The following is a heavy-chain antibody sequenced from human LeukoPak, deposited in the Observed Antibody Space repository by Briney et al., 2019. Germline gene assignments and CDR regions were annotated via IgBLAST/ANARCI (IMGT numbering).Heavy chain of an antibody. V-gene: IGHV3-30*02. D-gene: IGHD3-10*01. CDR1: GFTSSSYG. CDR3: AKDRGYYFDY. J-gene: IGHJ4*02. Sequence: GGSLRLSCAASGFTSSSYGMHWVRQAPGKGLEWVAFIRYDGSNKYYADSVKGRFTISRDNSKNTLYLQMNSLRAEDTAVYYCAKDRGYYFDYWGQGTLVTVSS. CDR2: IRYDGSNK.